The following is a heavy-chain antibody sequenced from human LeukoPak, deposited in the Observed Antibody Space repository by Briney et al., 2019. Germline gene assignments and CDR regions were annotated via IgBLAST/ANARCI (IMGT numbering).Heavy chain of an antibody. V-gene: IGHV1-69*01. CDR3: ARGEGPTYGTGSYYKYNWFDP. D-gene: IGHD3-10*01. J-gene: IGHJ5*02. CDR1: GGTFSSYA. CDR2: IIPIFGTA. Sequence: SVKVSCKASGGTFSSYAISWVRQAPGQGLEWMGGIIPIFGTANYAQKFQGRVTITADESTSTAYMELSSLRSEDTAVYYCARGEGPTYGTGSYYKYNWFDPWGQGTLVTVSS.